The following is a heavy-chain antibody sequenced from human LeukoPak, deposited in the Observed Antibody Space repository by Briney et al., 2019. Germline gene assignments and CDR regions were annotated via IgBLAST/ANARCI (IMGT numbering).Heavy chain of an antibody. Sequence: SETLSLTCTVSGGSISSSSYYWGWIRQPPGKGLEWIGSIYYSGNTYYNPSLKSRVTISVDTSKNQFSLKLSSVTAADTAVYYCAREAPLGYCSSTSCEGVNWFDPWGQGTLVTVSS. J-gene: IGHJ5*02. D-gene: IGHD2-2*01. V-gene: IGHV4-39*07. CDR2: IYYSGNT. CDR3: AREAPLGYCSSTSCEGVNWFDP. CDR1: GGSISSSSYY.